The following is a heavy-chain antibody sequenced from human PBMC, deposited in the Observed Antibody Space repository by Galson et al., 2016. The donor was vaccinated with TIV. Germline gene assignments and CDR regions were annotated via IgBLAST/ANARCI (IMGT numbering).Heavy chain of an antibody. CDR2: IVWDGANK. J-gene: IGHJ6*02. D-gene: IGHD6-13*01. V-gene: IGHV3-43*01. CDR1: GFTFDDYT. Sequence: SLRLSCAASGFTFDDYTMHWVRQTPGKGLEWVSSIVWDGANKYYSDSVKGRFTISRDNSKNSLYLQMNSLRPEDTALYYCAKEGAAAEYYGMDVWGQGTTVTVSS. CDR3: AKEGAAAEYYGMDV.